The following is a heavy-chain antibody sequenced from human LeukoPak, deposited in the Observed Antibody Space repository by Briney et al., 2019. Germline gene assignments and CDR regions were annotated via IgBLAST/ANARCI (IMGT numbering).Heavy chain of an antibody. Sequence: GSLRLSCAASGFTFSGYAMTWVRQAPGKGLEWVSSITYSGDFTYYVDSVKGRFTISRDNSKNTLYLQMNNLRGEDTALYYCAKDGLYFDGSAHIYYFDAWGQGTLVAVSS. CDR1: GFTFSGYA. J-gene: IGHJ4*02. V-gene: IGHV3-23*01. D-gene: IGHD3-22*01. CDR2: ITYSGDFT. CDR3: AKDGLYFDGSAHIYYFDA.